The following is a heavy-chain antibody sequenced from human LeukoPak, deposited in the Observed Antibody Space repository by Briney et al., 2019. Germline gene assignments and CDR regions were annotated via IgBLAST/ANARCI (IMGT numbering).Heavy chain of an antibody. Sequence: GASVKVSCKASGYTFTSNYIHWVRQAPGQGLEWMGMIYPRDGSTSYAQKFQGRVTLTRDTSTSTVHMELSGLSSEDTAVYYCARDKEGLSNWGQGTLVTGSS. D-gene: IGHD3-16*01. J-gene: IGHJ4*02. CDR1: GYTFTSNY. CDR2: IYPRDGST. V-gene: IGHV1-46*01. CDR3: ARDKEGLSN.